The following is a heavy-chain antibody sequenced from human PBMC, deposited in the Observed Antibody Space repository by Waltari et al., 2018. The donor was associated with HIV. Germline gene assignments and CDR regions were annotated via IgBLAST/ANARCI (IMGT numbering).Heavy chain of an antibody. CDR1: GYTLSELS. J-gene: IGHJ5*02. Sequence: QVPLVQSGAEVTKPGASVKVSYTASGYTLSELSMHWVRQAPGKGLEWMGGFDPEQGKTIYAQNFQGRVTMTEDAATDTAYMELSSLRSEDTAVYYCTTEGLYCSGGTCYSRFDPWGQGTLVTVSS. D-gene: IGHD2-15*01. CDR2: FDPEQGKT. CDR3: TTEGLYCSGGTCYSRFDP. V-gene: IGHV1-24*01.